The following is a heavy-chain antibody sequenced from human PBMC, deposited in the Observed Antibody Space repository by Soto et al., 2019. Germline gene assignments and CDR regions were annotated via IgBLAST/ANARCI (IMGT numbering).Heavy chain of an antibody. Sequence: HPGGSLRLSCAASGFTFSSYAMNWVRQAPGKGLEWVSVISGSGSSTYYADSVKGRFTISRDNSKNTLYLQMNSLRAEDTAVYYCARDGTVAGLRGLYYYYGMDVWGQGTTVTVSS. CDR1: GFTFSSYA. CDR3: ARDGTVAGLRGLYYYYGMDV. CDR2: ISGSGSST. V-gene: IGHV3-23*01. D-gene: IGHD6-19*01. J-gene: IGHJ6*02.